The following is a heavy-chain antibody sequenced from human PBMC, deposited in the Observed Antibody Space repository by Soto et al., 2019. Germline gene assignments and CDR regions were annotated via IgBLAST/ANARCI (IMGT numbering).Heavy chain of an antibody. Sequence: EVQLLESGGGMVRPGGSLRLSCAASGFTFTSFAVSWGRQAPGKGLEWVSAISGSGGATYYADSVKGRFTVSRDNSRNTVYLQVDSLRVEDTAVYHCAIAEWLSTSYFNFWGKGTLVIVSS. J-gene: IGHJ4*02. CDR2: ISGSGGAT. CDR3: AIAEWLSTSYFNF. CDR1: GFTFTSFA. V-gene: IGHV3-23*01. D-gene: IGHD3-3*01.